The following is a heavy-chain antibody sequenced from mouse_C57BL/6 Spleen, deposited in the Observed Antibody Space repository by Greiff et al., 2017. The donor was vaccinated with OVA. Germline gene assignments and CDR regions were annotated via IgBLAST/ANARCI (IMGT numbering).Heavy chain of an antibody. CDR1: GFNIKNTY. V-gene: IGHV14-3*01. CDR3: ARPYYGSSYEDWYFDV. CDR2: IDPANGNT. D-gene: IGHD1-1*01. Sequence: EVQLQQSVAELVRPGASVKLSCTASGFNIKNTYMHWVKQRPEQGLEWIGRIDPANGNTKSAPKFQGKATITADTSSNTAYLQLSSLTSEDTAIYYCARPYYGSSYEDWYFDVWGTGTTVTVSS. J-gene: IGHJ1*03.